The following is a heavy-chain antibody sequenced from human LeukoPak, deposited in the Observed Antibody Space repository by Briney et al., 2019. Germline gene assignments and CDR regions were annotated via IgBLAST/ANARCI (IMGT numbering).Heavy chain of an antibody. D-gene: IGHD5-18*01. Sequence: GGSLRLSCAASGFTFSSYSMNWVRQAPGKGLEWVSSISSSSYIYYADSVKGRFNISRDNAKNSLYLQMNSLRAEDTAVYYCARGSGQLWGYFDYWGQGTLVTVSS. J-gene: IGHJ4*02. CDR1: GFTFSSYS. V-gene: IGHV3-21*01. CDR2: ISSSSYI. CDR3: ARGSGQLWGYFDY.